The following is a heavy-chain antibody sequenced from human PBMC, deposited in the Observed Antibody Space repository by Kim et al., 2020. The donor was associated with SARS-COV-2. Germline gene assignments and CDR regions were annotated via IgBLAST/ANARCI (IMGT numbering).Heavy chain of an antibody. CDR3: AKNGGSGSYFLDY. Sequence: GGSLRLSCAASGFTFSSYGMHWVRQAPGKGLEWVAVISYDGSNKYYADSVKGRFTISRDNSKNTLYLQMNSLRAEDTAVYYCAKNGGSGSYFLDYWGQGTLVTVSS. V-gene: IGHV3-30*18. D-gene: IGHD3-10*01. J-gene: IGHJ4*02. CDR1: GFTFSSYG. CDR2: ISYDGSNK.